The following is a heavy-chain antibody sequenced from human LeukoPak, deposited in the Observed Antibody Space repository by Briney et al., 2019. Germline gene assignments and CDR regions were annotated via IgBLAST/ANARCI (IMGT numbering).Heavy chain of an antibody. CDR2: ISGSGGNT. V-gene: IGHV3-23*01. CDR3: AKDRIAAIGTSHHYYGMDV. CDR1: GFTFSSYG. J-gene: IGHJ6*02. Sequence: GGSLRLSCAASGFTFSSYGMNWVRQAPGKGLEWVSSISGSGGNTYYADSVKGRFTISKDNSKSTLYLQVNSLRVEDTAVYFCAKDRIAAIGTSHHYYGMDVWGQGTTVTVSS. D-gene: IGHD6-13*01.